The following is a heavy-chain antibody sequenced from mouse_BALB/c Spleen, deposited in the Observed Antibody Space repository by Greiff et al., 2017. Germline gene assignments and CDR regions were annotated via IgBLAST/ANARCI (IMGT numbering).Heavy chain of an antibody. CDR3: TRASEADFYAYDRGVAY. V-gene: IGHV1S81*02. CDR1: GYTFTSYY. CDR2: INPSNGGT. Sequence: VQLQQSGAELVKPGASVKLSCKASGYTFTSYYMYWVKQRPGQGLEWIGEINPSNGGTNFNAKFKSKATLTVDKSSSTAYMQLSSLTSEDSAVYYCTRASEADFYAYDRGVAYWGQGTLVTVSA. J-gene: IGHJ3*01. D-gene: IGHD2-2*01.